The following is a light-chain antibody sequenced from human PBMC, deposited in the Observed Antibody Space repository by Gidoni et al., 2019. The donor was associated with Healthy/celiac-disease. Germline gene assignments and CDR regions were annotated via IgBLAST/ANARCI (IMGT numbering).Light chain of an antibody. CDR1: QSVSSN. J-gene: IGKJ2*01. CDR2: GAS. CDR3: QQYNNWPLYT. Sequence: EIVMTQSPATLSVSPGERATLSCRASQSVSSNLAWYQQKPGQVPRLLIYGASTRATVIPARFSGSGSGTEFTLTISSLQSEDFAVYYCQQYNNWPLYTFGQGTKLEIK. V-gene: IGKV3-15*01.